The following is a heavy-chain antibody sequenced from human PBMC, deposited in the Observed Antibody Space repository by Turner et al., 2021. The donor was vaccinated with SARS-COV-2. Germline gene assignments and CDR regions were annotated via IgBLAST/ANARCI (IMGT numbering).Heavy chain of an antibody. CDR3: ARDLGGYFDY. CDR1: GFTFSSYW. CDR2: IKPDGGEI. V-gene: IGHV3-7*01. J-gene: IGHJ4*02. D-gene: IGHD2-15*01. Sequence: EVQLVESGGDLVQPGGSLRLSCTVSGFTFSSYWMSWVRQAPGKGLEWVASIKPDGGEIYYVDSVKGRFTISRDNAKNSLYLQMNSLRAEDTAVYYSARDLGGYFDYWGQGTLVTVSS.